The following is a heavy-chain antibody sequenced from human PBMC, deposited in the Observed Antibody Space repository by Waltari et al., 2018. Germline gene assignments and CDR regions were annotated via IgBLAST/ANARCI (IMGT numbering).Heavy chain of an antibody. J-gene: IGHJ4*02. CDR2: IYPGDSDT. D-gene: IGHD3-10*01. CDR3: ARGRRRAHFDF. Sequence: QLVQSGAEVKKPGQSLKISCRGSGYSFTSYWIGGVRQRPGKGLEWMGIIYPGDSDTYDSPSFEGQVTMSVDKSSTTAYLQWNSLKASDTAIYYCARGRRRAHFDFWGQGTLVSVSS. CDR1: GYSFTSYW. V-gene: IGHV5-51*01.